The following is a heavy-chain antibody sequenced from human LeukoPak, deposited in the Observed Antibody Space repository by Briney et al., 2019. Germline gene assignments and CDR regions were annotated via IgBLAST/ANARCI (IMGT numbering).Heavy chain of an antibody. Sequence: PSETLSLTCTVSGGSVSFYYWSWIRQPPGKGLEWIGYIYYSGSTNYNPSLKSRVTISVDTSKNQFSLKVSSVTAADTAVYYCANEPPGPLRGYFQHWGQGTLVTVSS. CDR2: IYYSGST. CDR3: ANEPPGPLRGYFQH. CDR1: GGSVSFYY. V-gene: IGHV4-59*02. D-gene: IGHD1-14*01. J-gene: IGHJ1*01.